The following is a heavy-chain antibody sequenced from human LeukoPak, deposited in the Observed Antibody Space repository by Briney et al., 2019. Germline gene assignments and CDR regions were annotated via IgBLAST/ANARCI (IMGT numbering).Heavy chain of an antibody. J-gene: IGHJ4*02. V-gene: IGHV1-69-2*01. CDR1: GYTFTDYY. CDR2: VDPEDGET. Sequence: ASVKVSCKVSGYTFTDYYMHWVQQALGKGLEWMGLVDPEDGETIYAEKFQGRVTITADTSTDTVYMELSSLRSEDTAVYYCATGMEWLVDYWGQGILVTVSS. D-gene: IGHD3-3*01. CDR3: ATGMEWLVDY.